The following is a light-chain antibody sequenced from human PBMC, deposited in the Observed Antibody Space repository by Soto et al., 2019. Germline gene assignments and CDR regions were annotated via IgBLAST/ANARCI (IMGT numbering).Light chain of an antibody. J-gene: IGLJ1*01. Sequence: SYELTQPPSVSVSPGQMARITCSGDALPKQYAYWYQQKPGQAPVLVIYKNSERPSGIPERFSGSSSGTTVTLTIGGVQAEDEADYYCQSADKSGTYVFGTGTKLTVL. CDR3: QSADKSGTYV. CDR2: KNS. V-gene: IGLV3-25*03. CDR1: ALPKQY.